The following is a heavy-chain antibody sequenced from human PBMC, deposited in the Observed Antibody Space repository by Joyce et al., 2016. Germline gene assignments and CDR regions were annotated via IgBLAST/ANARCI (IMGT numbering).Heavy chain of an antibody. J-gene: IGHJ2*01. Sequence: QVQLQESGPGLVKPSETLSLTCGVSGLSFDLHSFWGWIRPPPGKGLEWMGTVYLHGITHYSPSLKSRVTISMDTSKNQFSLKLNSLTAADTAVYFCARRPYNVHTPLGSDWYFDLWGRGTLVTVSS. CDR3: ARRPYNVHTPLGSDWYFDL. D-gene: IGHD5-18*01. CDR2: VYLHGIT. CDR1: GLSFDLHSF. V-gene: IGHV4-38-2*01.